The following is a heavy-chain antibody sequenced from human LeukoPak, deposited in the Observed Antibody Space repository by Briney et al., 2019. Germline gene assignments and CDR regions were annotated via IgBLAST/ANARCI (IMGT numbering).Heavy chain of an antibody. CDR3: ATSGIAVAVDY. CDR1: GFTFSSYS. CDR2: ISSSSSYI. Sequence: PGGSLRLSCAASGFTFSSYSMNWVRQAPGKGLEWVSFISSSSSYIYYADSVKGRFTISRDNAKNSLYLQMNSLRAEDTAVYYCATSGIAVAVDYWGQGTLVTVSS. V-gene: IGHV3-21*04. J-gene: IGHJ4*02. D-gene: IGHD6-19*01.